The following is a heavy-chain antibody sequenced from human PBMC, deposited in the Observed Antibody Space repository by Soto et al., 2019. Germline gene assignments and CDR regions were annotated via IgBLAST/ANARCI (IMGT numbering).Heavy chain of an antibody. V-gene: IGHV3-15*07. Sequence: EVQLVESGGGLVKPGGSLRLSCAASGFTFSNAWMNWVRQAPGKGLEWVGRIKSKTDGGTTDYDAPVKGRFTISRDDSKNTLYLQMNSLKTEDTAVYYCTPDLTGTTQISGTTWFDPWGQGTLVTVSS. CDR1: GFTFSNAW. CDR3: TPDLTGTTQISGTTWFDP. J-gene: IGHJ5*02. CDR2: IKSKTDGGTT. D-gene: IGHD1-20*01.